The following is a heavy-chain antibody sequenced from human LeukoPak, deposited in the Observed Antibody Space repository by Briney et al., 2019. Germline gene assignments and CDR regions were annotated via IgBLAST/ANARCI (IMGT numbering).Heavy chain of an antibody. J-gene: IGHJ4*02. V-gene: IGHV4-31*02. CDR2: ISSSAST. Sequence: YISSSASTDYNPSLKSRVSISMDTSKNQFSLKLNSVTAADTAVYYCATDNYGTFYYFASWGQGTLVTVSS. D-gene: IGHD3-10*01. CDR3: ATDNYGTFYYFAS.